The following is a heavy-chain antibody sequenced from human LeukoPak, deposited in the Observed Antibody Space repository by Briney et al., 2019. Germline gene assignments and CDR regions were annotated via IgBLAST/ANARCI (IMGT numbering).Heavy chain of an antibody. D-gene: IGHD3-3*01. Sequence: ASVKVSCKASGYTFTSYYMHWVRQAPGQGLEWMGRINPNSGGTNYAQKFQGRVTMTRDTSISTAYMELSRLRSDDTAVYYCARVHYDFWSGNTYYFDYWGQGTLVTVSS. V-gene: IGHV1-2*06. J-gene: IGHJ4*02. CDR2: INPNSGGT. CDR3: ARVHYDFWSGNTYYFDY. CDR1: GYTFTSYY.